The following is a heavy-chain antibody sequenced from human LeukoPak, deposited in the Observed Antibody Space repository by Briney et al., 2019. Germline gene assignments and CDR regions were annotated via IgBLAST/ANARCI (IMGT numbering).Heavy chain of an antibody. V-gene: IGHV1-18*01. CDR3: GRSREGLYSGSSFDY. CDR1: GYTFTSYG. CDR2: ISGYNGNT. J-gene: IGHJ4*02. D-gene: IGHD1-26*01. Sequence: GASVTVSCKASGYTFTSYGISWVRQAPGQGLEWMGWISGYNGNTNYAQNLQGRVTVTTETSTSTAYMELRSLRSDDAAVYYCGRSREGLYSGSSFDYWGQGTLVTVSS.